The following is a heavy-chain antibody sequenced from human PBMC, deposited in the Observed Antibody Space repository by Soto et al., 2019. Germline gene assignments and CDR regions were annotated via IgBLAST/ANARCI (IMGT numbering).Heavy chain of an antibody. CDR2: IISIFGTA. CDR1: GGTFSSYA. J-gene: IGHJ6*02. V-gene: IGHV1-69*12. D-gene: IGHD3-16*01. Sequence: QVQLVQSGAEVKKPGSSVKVSCKASGGTFSSYAISWVRQAPGQGLEWMGGIISIFGTANYAQKFQGRVTITADESTSTADMELSSLSSEDTAVYYCARGEGLRNYYYYGMDFWGQGTTVTVSS. CDR3: ARGEGLRNYYYYGMDF.